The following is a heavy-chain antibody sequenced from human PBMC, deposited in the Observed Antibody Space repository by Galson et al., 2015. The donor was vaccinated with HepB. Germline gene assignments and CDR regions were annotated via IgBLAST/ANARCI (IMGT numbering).Heavy chain of an antibody. D-gene: IGHD6-6*01. J-gene: IGHJ4*02. CDR2: MNPNSGNT. CDR1: GYTFTSYD. CDR3: ARGPTVQSSSSGYYFDY. V-gene: IGHV1-8*01. Sequence: SVKVSCKASGYTFTSYDINWVRQATGQGLEWMGWMNPNSGNTGYAQKFQGRVTMTRNTSISTAYMELSSLRSEDTAVYYCARGPTVQSSSSGYYFDYWGQGTLVTVSS.